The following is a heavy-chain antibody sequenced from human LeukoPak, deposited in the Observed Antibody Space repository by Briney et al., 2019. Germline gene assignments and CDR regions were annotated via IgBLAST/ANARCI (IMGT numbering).Heavy chain of an antibody. Sequence: ASVKVSCKASGYTFTGYYMHWVRQAPGQGLEWMGWINPNSGGTNYAQKFQGWVTMTRDTSISTAYMELSRLRSEDTAVYYCARAVYYDSSGFGNLDYWGQGTLVTVSS. CDR2: INPNSGGT. CDR3: ARAVYYDSSGFGNLDY. D-gene: IGHD3-22*01. V-gene: IGHV1-2*04. J-gene: IGHJ4*02. CDR1: GYTFTGYY.